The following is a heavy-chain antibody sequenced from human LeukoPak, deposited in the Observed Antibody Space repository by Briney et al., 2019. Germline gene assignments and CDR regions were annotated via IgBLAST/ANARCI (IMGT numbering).Heavy chain of an antibody. CDR2: ISYDGSNK. CDR3: AKGTDYGDYDLDY. CDR1: GFTFSSYG. V-gene: IGHV3-30*18. Sequence: GRSLRLSCAASGFTFSSYGMHWVRQAPGKGLEWVAVISYDGSNKYYADSVKGRFTISRDNSKNTLYLQMNSLRAEDTAVYYCAKGTDYGDYDLDYWGQGTPVTVSS. J-gene: IGHJ4*02. D-gene: IGHD4-17*01.